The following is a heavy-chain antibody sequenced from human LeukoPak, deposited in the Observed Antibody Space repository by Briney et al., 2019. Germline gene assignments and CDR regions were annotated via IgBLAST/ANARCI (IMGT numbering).Heavy chain of an antibody. CDR1: GFTFSNYA. J-gene: IGHJ4*02. D-gene: IGHD5-12*01. CDR3: AKAMSFDYYDYIGFYRVEFDS. Sequence: GGSLRLCCAASGFTFSNYAMSWVRQAPGKGLQWVSAVTNSGGSGGSTYYADPVKGRFTISRDNSKNTRYLQLNSLRAEDTAVYYRAKAMSFDYYDYIGFYRVEFDSRGQGTLVTVYS. V-gene: IGHV3-23*01. CDR2: VTNSGGSGGST.